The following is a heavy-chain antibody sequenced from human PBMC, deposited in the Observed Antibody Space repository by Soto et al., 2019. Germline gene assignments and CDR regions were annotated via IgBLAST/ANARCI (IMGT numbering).Heavy chain of an antibody. CDR1: GGSISSGGYY. D-gene: IGHD3-9*01. CDR2: IYYSGST. CDR3: ARDGSTYYDMLADLAKKGGFDP. Sequence: QVQLQESGPGLVKPSQTLSLTCTVSGGSISSGGYYWSWIRQHPGKGLEWFGYIYYSGSTYYNPSLTRRVTIPIDTSKNQYSLKLSSVTAADTAVYYCARDGSTYYDMLADLAKKGGFDPWGQGTLVTVSS. J-gene: IGHJ5*02. V-gene: IGHV4-31*03.